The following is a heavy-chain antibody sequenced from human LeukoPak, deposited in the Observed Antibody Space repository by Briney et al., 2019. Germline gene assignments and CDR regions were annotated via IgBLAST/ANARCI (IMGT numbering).Heavy chain of an antibody. V-gene: IGHV1-69*05. CDR3: ARGENRGYCSGGSCYLNWLDP. CDR2: IIPIFGTA. J-gene: IGHJ5*02. Sequence: GASVKVSCKASGGTFSSYAISWVRQAPGQGLEWMGRIIPIFGTANYAQKFQGRVTITTDESTSTAYMELSSLRSEDTAVYYCARGENRGYCSGGSCYLNWLDPWDQGTLVTVSS. D-gene: IGHD2-15*01. CDR1: GGTFSSYA.